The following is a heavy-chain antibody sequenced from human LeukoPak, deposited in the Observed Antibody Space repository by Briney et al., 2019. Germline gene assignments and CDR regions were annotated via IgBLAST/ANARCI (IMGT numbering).Heavy chain of an antibody. J-gene: IGHJ4*02. D-gene: IGHD2-15*01. CDR3: ARDPLGYCSGGSCYPFDY. V-gene: IGHV3-33*01. CDR1: GFTLSSYG. CDR2: IWYDGSNK. Sequence: GGSLRLSCAASGFTLSSYGMHWVRQAPGKGLEWVAVIWYDGSNKYYADSVKGRFTISRDNSKNTLYLQMNSLRAEDTAVYYCARDPLGYCSGGSCYPFDYWGQGTLVTVSS.